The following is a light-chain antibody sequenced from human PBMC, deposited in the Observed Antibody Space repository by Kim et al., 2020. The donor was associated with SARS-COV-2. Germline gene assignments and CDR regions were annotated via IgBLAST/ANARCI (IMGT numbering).Light chain of an antibody. Sequence: EIVLTQSPGTLSLSPGERATLSCRASQSVSSSYLAWYQQKPGQAPRLLIYAASSRATGIPDRFSGSGSGTDFTLTISRLEPEDFAVYYCQQYDRSPPWTFGQGTKVDIK. CDR2: AAS. J-gene: IGKJ1*01. V-gene: IGKV3-20*01. CDR1: QSVSSSY. CDR3: QQYDRSPPWT.